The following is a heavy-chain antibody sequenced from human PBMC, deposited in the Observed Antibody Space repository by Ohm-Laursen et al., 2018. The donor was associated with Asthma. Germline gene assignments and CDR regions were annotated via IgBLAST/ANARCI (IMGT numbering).Heavy chain of an antibody. CDR3: ARVITMVRGVYYYGMDV. V-gene: IGHV4-59*01. J-gene: IGHJ6*02. D-gene: IGHD3-10*01. Sequence: SETLSLTCTVSGGSISSYYWSWIRQPPGKGLEWIGHIYYSGSTTYNPSLKSRVTISVDTSKNQFFLKLSSVTAADTAVYYCARVITMVRGVYYYGMDVWGQGTTVTVSS. CDR2: IYYSGST. CDR1: GGSISSYY.